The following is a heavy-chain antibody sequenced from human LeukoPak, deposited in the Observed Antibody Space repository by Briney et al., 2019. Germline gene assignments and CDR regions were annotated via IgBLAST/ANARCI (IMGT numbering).Heavy chain of an antibody. CDR1: GGSISSGGYS. V-gene: IGHV4-30-2*01. J-gene: IGHJ6*02. Sequence: SETLSLTCTVSGGSISSGGYSWSWIRQPPGKGLEWIGYIYHSGSTYYNPSLKSRVTISVDRSKNQFSLKLSSVTAADTAVYYCARASGSTIFNYYGMDVWGQGTTVTVSS. CDR2: IYHSGST. D-gene: IGHD3-3*01. CDR3: ARASGSTIFNYYGMDV.